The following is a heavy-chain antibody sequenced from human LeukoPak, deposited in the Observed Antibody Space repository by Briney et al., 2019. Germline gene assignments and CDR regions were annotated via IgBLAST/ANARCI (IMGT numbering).Heavy chain of an antibody. D-gene: IGHD5-12*01. Sequence: PGRSLRLSCAASGFTFSSYGMHWVRQAPGKGLEWVAVISYDGSNKYYADSVKGRFTISRDNAKNSLYLQMNSLRAEDTAVYYCARDHHGIVATIAFDYWGQGTLVTVSS. J-gene: IGHJ4*02. CDR2: ISYDGSNK. V-gene: IGHV3-30*03. CDR3: ARDHHGIVATIAFDY. CDR1: GFTFSSYG.